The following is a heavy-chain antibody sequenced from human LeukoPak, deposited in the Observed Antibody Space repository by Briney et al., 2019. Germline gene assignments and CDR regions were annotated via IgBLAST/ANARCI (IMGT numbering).Heavy chain of an antibody. D-gene: IGHD3-22*01. CDR3: ATRRRNYYDSSGYRPFDY. V-gene: IGHV4-34*08. CDR2: INHSGST. CDR1: GFTFSNYA. Sequence: ASLRLSCAASGFTFSNYAMSWVRQAPGKGLEWIGEINHSGSTNYNPSLKSRVTISVDTSKNQFSLKLSSVTAADTAVYYCATRRRNYYDSSGYRPFDYWGQGTLVTVSS. J-gene: IGHJ4*02.